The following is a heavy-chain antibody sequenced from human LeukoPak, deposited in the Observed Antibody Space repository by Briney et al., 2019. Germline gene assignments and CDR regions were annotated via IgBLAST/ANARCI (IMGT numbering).Heavy chain of an antibody. CDR3: ARDQEAFDY. V-gene: IGHV1-46*01. CDR1: GYTLTELS. Sequence: ASVTVSCKVSGYTLTELSMHWVRQAPGKGLEWMGMIYPRDGSTSYAQKFQGRVTVTRDTSTSTVHMELSGLRSEDTAVYYCARDQEAFDYWGQGTLVTVSS. J-gene: IGHJ4*02. CDR2: IYPRDGST.